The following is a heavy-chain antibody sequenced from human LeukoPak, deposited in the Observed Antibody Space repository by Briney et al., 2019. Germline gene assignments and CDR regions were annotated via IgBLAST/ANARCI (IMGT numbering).Heavy chain of an antibody. CDR3: AGNYDSWTGLNY. D-gene: IGHD3-3*01. CDR2: IGNKASNYAT. J-gene: IGHJ4*02. CDR1: GFTFSGSA. V-gene: IGHV3-73*01. Sequence: GGSLRLSCAASGFTFSGSAMHWVRQASGKGLEWVGHIGNKASNYATDYAPSLKGRFTISRDDSKDTAYLQVNSLKPEDTAVYYCAGNYDSWTGLNYWGRGTLVTVSS.